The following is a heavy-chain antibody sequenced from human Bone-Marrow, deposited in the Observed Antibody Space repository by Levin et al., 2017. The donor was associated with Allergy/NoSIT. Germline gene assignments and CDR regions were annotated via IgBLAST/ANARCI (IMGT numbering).Heavy chain of an antibody. CDR3: ARHEDRSGHYEAAFDI. CDR2: IYYSGHT. CDR1: GGSIITYY. J-gene: IGHJ3*02. D-gene: IGHD3-22*01. Sequence: SETLSLTCSVSGGSIITYYWSWIRQTPGKGLNWIGYIYYSGHTIYNPSLKSRVTITVDTSKNQFSLKLRPVTAADTGVYYCARHEDRSGHYEAAFDIWGQGTMVTVSS. V-gene: IGHV4-59*08.